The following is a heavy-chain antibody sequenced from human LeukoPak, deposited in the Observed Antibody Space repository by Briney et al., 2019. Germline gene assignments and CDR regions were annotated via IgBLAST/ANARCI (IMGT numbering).Heavy chain of an antibody. Sequence: PSQTLSLTCTVSGGSISSGGYYWSWIRQPPGKGLEWIGYIYHSGSTYYNPSLKSRVTISVDRSKNQFSLKLSSVTAADTAVYYCARDRTGTRYFDYCGQGTLVTVSS. J-gene: IGHJ4*02. CDR3: ARDRTGTRYFDY. CDR2: IYHSGST. CDR1: GGSISSGGYY. V-gene: IGHV4-30-2*01. D-gene: IGHD1-7*01.